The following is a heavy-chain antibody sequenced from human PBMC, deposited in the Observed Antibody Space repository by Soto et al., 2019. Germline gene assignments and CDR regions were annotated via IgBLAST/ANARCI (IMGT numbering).Heavy chain of an antibody. D-gene: IGHD4-17*01. CDR2: IYYSGST. J-gene: IGHJ5*02. Sequence: SETLSLTCTVSGGSISSSSYYWGWIRQPPGKGLEWIGSIYYSGSTYYNPSLKSRVTISVDTSKNQFSLKLSSVTAADTAVYYCARQGYGDYYNWFDPWGQGTLVTVSS. CDR1: GGSISSSSYY. CDR3: ARQGYGDYYNWFDP. V-gene: IGHV4-39*01.